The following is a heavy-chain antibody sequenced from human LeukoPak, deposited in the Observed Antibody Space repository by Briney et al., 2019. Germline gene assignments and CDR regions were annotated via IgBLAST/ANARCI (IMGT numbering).Heavy chain of an antibody. CDR1: GFTFSSYN. Sequence: GGSLRLSCAASGFTFSSYNMNWVRQAPGKGLEWVSSISSSSDYIYYADSVKGRFTISRDSATNSLYLQMNSLRAEDTAVYHCARVAFGELWGMDVWGKGTTVTISS. V-gene: IGHV3-21*01. CDR2: ISSSSDYI. J-gene: IGHJ6*04. D-gene: IGHD3-10*01. CDR3: ARVAFGELWGMDV.